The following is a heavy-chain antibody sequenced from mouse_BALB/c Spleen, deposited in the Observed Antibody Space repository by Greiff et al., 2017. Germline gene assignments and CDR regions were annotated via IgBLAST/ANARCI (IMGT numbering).Heavy chain of an antibody. D-gene: IGHD1-1*01. CDR1: SYTFTDYA. V-gene: IGHV1-67*01. CDR3: ARGSSYAMDY. CDR2: ISTYYGNT. Sequence: QVQLQQSGPELVRPGVSVKISCKGSSYTFTDYAMHWVKRSHAKSLEWIGVISTYYGNTNYNQKFKGKATMTVDKSSSTAYMELARLTSEDSAVYYCARGSSYAMDYWGQGTSVTVSS. J-gene: IGHJ4*01.